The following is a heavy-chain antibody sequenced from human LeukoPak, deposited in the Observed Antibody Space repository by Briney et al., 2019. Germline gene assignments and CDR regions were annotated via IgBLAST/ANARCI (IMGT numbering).Heavy chain of an antibody. J-gene: IGHJ4*02. V-gene: IGHV4-39*01. D-gene: IGHD3-3*01. Sequence: SETLSLTCTVSGGSISSSSYYWGWIRQPPGKGLEWIGSIYYSGSTYYNPSLKSRVTISVDTSKNQFSLKLSSVTAADTAVYYCAALSLNYDFWSGQPYWGQGTLVTVSS. CDR1: GGSISSSSYY. CDR2: IYYSGST. CDR3: AALSLNYDFWSGQPY.